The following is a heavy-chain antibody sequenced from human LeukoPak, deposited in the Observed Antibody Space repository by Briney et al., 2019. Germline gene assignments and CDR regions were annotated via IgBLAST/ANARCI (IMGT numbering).Heavy chain of an antibody. CDR2: ISSSSSYI. Sequence: GGSLRLSCAASGFTFSNYGIHWVRQAPGKGLEWVSSISSSSSYIYYADSVKGRFTISRDNAKNSLYLQMNSLRAEDTAVYYCARALGRGHYIVVVPAATVDYWGQGTLVTVSS. D-gene: IGHD2-2*01. CDR3: ARALGRGHYIVVVPAATVDY. CDR1: GFTFSNYG. V-gene: IGHV3-21*01. J-gene: IGHJ4*02.